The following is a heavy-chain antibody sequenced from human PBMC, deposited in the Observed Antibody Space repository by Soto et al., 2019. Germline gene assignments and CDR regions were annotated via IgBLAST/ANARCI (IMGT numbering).Heavy chain of an antibody. CDR3: ARGHPIVVVPAAIRYYYYYYMDV. D-gene: IGHD2-2*01. CDR1: GGSFSGYY. CDR2: INHSGST. V-gene: IGHV4-34*01. Sequence: QVQLQQWGAGLSKPSETLSLTCAVYGGSFSGYYWSWIRQPPGKGLEWIGEINHSGSTNYNPSLKSRVTISVDTSKNQFSLKLSSVTAADTAVYYCARGHPIVVVPAAIRYYYYYYMDVWGKGTTVTVSS. J-gene: IGHJ6*03.